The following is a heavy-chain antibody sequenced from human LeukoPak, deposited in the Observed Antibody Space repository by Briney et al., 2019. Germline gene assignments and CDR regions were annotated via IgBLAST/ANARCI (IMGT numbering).Heavy chain of an antibody. J-gene: IGHJ4*02. CDR3: ATYGSGSYGPNY. Sequence: PGGSLRLSCAASGFTFSIYAMSWVRQAPGKGLEWVAVISYDGSNKYYADSVKGRFTISRDNSKNTLYLQMNSLRAEDTAVYYCATYGSGSYGPNYWGQGTLVTVSS. CDR1: GFTFSIYA. D-gene: IGHD3-10*01. V-gene: IGHV3-30-3*01. CDR2: ISYDGSNK.